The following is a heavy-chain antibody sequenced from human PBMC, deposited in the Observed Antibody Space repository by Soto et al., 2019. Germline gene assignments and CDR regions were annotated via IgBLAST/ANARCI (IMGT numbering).Heavy chain of an antibody. D-gene: IGHD1-26*01. V-gene: IGHV3-30*03. CDR2: ISYDGSNK. J-gene: IGHJ4*02. Sequence: PGWSLRLSCASSVFTFISYGMQWCRQSPGKGLEWVAVISYDGSNKYYADSVEGRFTISRDNSKNTLYLQMNSLRAEDTAVYYCARKGGSWYLDYWGQGTLVTVSS. CDR3: ARKGGSWYLDY. CDR1: VFTFISYG.